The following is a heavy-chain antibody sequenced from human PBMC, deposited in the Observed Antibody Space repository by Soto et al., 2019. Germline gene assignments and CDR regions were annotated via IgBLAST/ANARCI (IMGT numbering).Heavy chain of an antibody. D-gene: IGHD5-18*01. CDR1: GFTFSSYG. Sequence: GGSLRLSCAASGFTFSSYGMHWVRQAPGKGLEWVAVISYDGSNKYYADSVKGRFTISRDNSKNTLYLQMDSLRAEDTAVYYCAKDQITAMVTQPGDYWGQGTLVTVSS. J-gene: IGHJ4*02. CDR2: ISYDGSNK. V-gene: IGHV3-30*18. CDR3: AKDQITAMVTQPGDY.